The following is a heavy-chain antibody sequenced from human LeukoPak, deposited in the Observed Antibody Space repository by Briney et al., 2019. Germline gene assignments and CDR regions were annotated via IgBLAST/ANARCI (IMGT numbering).Heavy chain of an antibody. D-gene: IGHD4-23*01. J-gene: IGHJ4*02. CDR1: GFTFSSYA. V-gene: IGHV3-23*01. CDR2: ISGSGGST. Sequence: GGSLRLSCAASGFTFSSYAMSWVRQAPGKGLEWVSAISGSGGSTYYADSVKGRFTISRDNSKNTPYLQMNSLRAEDTAVYYCAIYGGNSGTFDYWGQGTLVTVSS. CDR3: AIYGGNSGTFDY.